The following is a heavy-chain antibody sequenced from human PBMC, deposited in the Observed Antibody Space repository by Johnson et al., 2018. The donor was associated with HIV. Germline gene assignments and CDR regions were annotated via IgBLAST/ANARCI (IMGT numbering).Heavy chain of an antibody. CDR1: GFTFDDYT. Sequence: VQLVESGGGVVQPGRSLRLSCAASGFTFDDYTMHWVRQAPGKGLEWLSLISWDGGSTYYADSVKGRFTISRDNSKNSLYLQMSSPRTEDTALYYCVKDIQVGVSDAFDIWGQGTTVTVSS. CDR2: ISWDGGST. D-gene: IGHD3-3*01. J-gene: IGHJ3*02. CDR3: VKDIQVGVSDAFDI. V-gene: IGHV3-43*01.